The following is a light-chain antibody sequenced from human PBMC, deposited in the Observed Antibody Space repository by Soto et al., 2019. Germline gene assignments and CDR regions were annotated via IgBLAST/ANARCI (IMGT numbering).Light chain of an antibody. Sequence: SYDLTQPPSVSVAPGQTAIITCGGNNIGSKSVHWYQQKPGQAPVVVVYDDSDRPSGIPDRFSGSNSGNTATLTISGVEAGDEAGYYCQVWDSHTDHYVFGPGTKSTVL. CDR3: QVWDSHTDHYV. J-gene: IGLJ1*01. V-gene: IGLV3-21*02. CDR2: DDS. CDR1: NIGSKS.